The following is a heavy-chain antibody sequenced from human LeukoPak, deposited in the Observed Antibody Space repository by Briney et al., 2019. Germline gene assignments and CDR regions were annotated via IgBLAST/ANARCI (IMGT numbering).Heavy chain of an antibody. V-gene: IGHV4-34*01. J-gene: IGHJ3*02. CDR3: ARGGDSSAYYLLDAFDI. CDR1: GGSFSGYY. CDR2: INHSGST. D-gene: IGHD3-22*01. Sequence: SETLSLSCAVYGGSFSGYYWSWIRQSPGKGLEWIEEINHSGSTNYTPSLKSRVTISVDTSKNQFSLKLSSVTAADTAVYYCARGGDSSAYYLLDAFDIWGQGTMVTVSS.